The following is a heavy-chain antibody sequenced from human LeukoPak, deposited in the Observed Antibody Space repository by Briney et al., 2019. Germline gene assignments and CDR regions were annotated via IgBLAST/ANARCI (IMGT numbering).Heavy chain of an antibody. CDR2: ISTTGNTK. Sequence: GGSLRLSCAASGFTYSSSEMYWVRQAPGKGLEWVSYISTTGNTKYYADSVQGRFTVSRDNGQSLLFLQMNSLRAGDTAIYYCARVFVSGYGVLTGYFRAFDYWGQGALVTVSS. V-gene: IGHV3-48*03. CDR3: ARVFVSGYGVLTGYFRAFDY. CDR1: GFTYSSSE. J-gene: IGHJ4*02. D-gene: IGHD3-9*01.